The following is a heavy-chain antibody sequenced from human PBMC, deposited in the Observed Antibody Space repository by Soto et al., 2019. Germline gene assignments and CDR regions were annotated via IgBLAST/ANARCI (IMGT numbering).Heavy chain of an antibody. Sequence: TSETLSLTCAVYGGSFSGYYWSWIRQPPGKGLEWIGEINHSGSTNYNPSLKSRVTISVDTSKNQFSLKLSSVTAADTAVYYCARKWGYYFDYWGQGTLVTVSS. V-gene: IGHV4-34*01. J-gene: IGHJ4*02. D-gene: IGHD2-8*01. CDR3: ARKWGYYFDY. CDR2: INHSGST. CDR1: GGSFSGYY.